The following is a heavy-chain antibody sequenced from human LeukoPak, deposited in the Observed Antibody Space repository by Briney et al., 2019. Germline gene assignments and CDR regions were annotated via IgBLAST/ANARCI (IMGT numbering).Heavy chain of an antibody. CDR3: ARVSDYGDYGVVY. J-gene: IGHJ4*02. CDR1: GGSISSYY. Sequence: SETLSLTCTVSGGSISSYYWSWIRQPPGKGLEWIGYIYHSGSTYYNPSLKSRVTISVDRSKNQFSLKLSSVTAADTAVYYCARVSDYGDYGVVYGGQGTLVTVSS. CDR2: IYHSGST. V-gene: IGHV4-59*12. D-gene: IGHD4-17*01.